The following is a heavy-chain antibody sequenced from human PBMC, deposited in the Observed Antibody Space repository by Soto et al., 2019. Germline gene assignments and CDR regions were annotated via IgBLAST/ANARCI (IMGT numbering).Heavy chain of an antibody. CDR3: ARGLISGYYLYDAFDI. CDR2: IYYSGST. V-gene: IGHV4-31*03. CDR1: SVSISSGGYY. D-gene: IGHD3-22*01. Sequence: SDTLSLTCTLPSVSISSGGYYWSWIRQHPGKGLEWIGYIYYSGSTYYNPSLKSRVTISVDTSKNQFSLKLSSVTAADTAVYYCARGLISGYYLYDAFDIWGQGTMVT. J-gene: IGHJ3*02.